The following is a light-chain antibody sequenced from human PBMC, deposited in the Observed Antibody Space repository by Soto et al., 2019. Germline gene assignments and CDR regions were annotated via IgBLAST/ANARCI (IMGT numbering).Light chain of an antibody. Sequence: QSVLTQPPSVSGAPGQRVPISCTGSSSDIGAGYDVHWYQQVPGTAPKLLIYETTYRPSGVPDRFSGSKSGTSASLAISGLQAEDEADYYCQSYSIGLRGVFGTGTKVTVL. CDR2: ETT. CDR1: SSDIGAGYD. V-gene: IGLV1-40*01. J-gene: IGLJ1*01. CDR3: QSYSIGLRGV.